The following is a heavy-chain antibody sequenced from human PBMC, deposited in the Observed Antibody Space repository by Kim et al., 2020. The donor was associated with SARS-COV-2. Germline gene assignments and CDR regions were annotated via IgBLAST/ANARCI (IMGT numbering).Heavy chain of an antibody. D-gene: IGHD3-22*01. CDR2: ISSNGGST. CDR1: GFTFSSYA. J-gene: IGHJ4*02. Sequence: GGSLRLSCSASGFTFSSYAMHWVRQAPWKGLEYVSAISSNGGSTYYADSVKGRFTISRDNSKNTLYLQMSSLRAEDTAVYYCGKRGYTSGYYNDYWGQGTLVAVSS. CDR3: GKRGYTSGYYNDY. V-gene: IGHV3-64D*06.